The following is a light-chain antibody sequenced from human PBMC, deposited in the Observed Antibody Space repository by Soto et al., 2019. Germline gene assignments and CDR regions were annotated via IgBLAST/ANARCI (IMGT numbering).Light chain of an antibody. CDR3: TQYYSYPLT. J-gene: IGKJ4*01. V-gene: IGKV1-8*01. Sequence: AIRMTQSPSSFSASTGDRVTITCRASQGISSYLAWYQQKPGKAPKLMIYAASTLQSGVPSRFSGSGSGTNFTLPISCQQSEAFATYSCTQYYSYPLTFGGGTKVEIK. CDR1: QGISSY. CDR2: AAS.